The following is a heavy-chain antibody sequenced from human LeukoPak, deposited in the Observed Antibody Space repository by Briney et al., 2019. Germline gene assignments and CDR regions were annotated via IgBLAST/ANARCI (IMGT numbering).Heavy chain of an antibody. J-gene: IGHJ4*02. D-gene: IGHD2-15*01. Sequence: SETLSLTCAVSGYSINNGYDWGWIRQSPGKGLEWIGSISHRGDTYYNPSLKSRVTISVDTSQNQFSLKVRSVTAADTAMYYCATTVGDFCGGGGCYSGVEYWGQGTLVTVSS. CDR1: GYSINNGYD. CDR3: ATTVGDFCGGGGCYSGVEY. V-gene: IGHV4-38-2*01. CDR2: ISHRGDT.